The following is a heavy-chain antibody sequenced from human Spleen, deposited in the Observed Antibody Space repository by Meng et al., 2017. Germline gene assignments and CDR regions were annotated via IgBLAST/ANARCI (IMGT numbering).Heavy chain of an antibody. CDR2: INPNSGDA. CDR3: ARRLTDSGFDY. V-gene: IGHV1-2*02. J-gene: IGHJ4*02. Sequence: ASVKVSCKASGYTFTGYFLHWVRQAPGQGLEWMGWINPNSGDAHYAQKFQGRVTMTRDTSISTAYMELRSLRSDDTAVYYCARRLTDSGFDYWGQGTLVTVSS. D-gene: IGHD3-9*01. CDR1: GYTFTGYF.